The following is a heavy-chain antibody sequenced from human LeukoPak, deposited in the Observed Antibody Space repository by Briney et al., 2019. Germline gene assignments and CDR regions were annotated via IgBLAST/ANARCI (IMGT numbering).Heavy chain of an antibody. Sequence: GGSLRLSCAASGFTFSGHWMHWVRQAPGRGLVWVSNINFDGTSIYHAASVTGRFTISRDNAKSTLYLQMDSLTVDDTALYYCARTIGGEGAYWGQGILVTVSS. D-gene: IGHD3-16*01. CDR1: GFTFSGHW. CDR3: ARTIGGEGAY. V-gene: IGHV3-74*01. CDR2: INFDGTSI. J-gene: IGHJ4*02.